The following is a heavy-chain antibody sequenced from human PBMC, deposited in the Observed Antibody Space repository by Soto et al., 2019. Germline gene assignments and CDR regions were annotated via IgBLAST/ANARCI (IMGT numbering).Heavy chain of an antibody. CDR1: GFTFSNAW. J-gene: IGHJ4*02. V-gene: IGHV3-7*04. D-gene: IGHD3-10*01. CDR3: ARAYVVRGAISGDY. CDR2: INQDGSEK. Sequence: EVQVVESGGGLVQPGGSLRLSCAASGFTFSNAWMSWVRQAPGKGLEWVANINQDGSEKYYVDSVKGRFTISRDNAKNSLYLQMNSLRADDTAVYYCARAYVVRGAISGDYWGQGTLVTVSS.